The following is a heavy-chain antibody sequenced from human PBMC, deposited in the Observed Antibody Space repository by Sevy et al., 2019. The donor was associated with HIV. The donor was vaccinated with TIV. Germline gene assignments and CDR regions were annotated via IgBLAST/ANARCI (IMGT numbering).Heavy chain of an antibody. J-gene: IGHJ4*02. CDR3: ATSYRIAVADFDY. CDR1: GYTLTELS. D-gene: IGHD6-19*01. V-gene: IGHV1-24*01. Sequence: ASVKVSGKVSGYTLTELSIHWVRQAPGKGLEWMGGFDPEDGEIIYAQKFQGRVTMTEVTSAEKGYMELSSLRSDDAAVYYCATSYRIAVADFDYWGQGTQVTVSS. CDR2: FDPEDGEI.